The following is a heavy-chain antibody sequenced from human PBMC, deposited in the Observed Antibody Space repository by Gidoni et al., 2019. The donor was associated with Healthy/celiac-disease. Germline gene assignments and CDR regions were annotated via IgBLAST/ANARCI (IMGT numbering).Heavy chain of an antibody. J-gene: IGHJ4*02. V-gene: IGHV1-69*02. D-gene: IGHD3-10*01. CDR3: ARVFKGGGYFDY. Sequence: QVQLVQSGAEVKKPGSSVKVSCKASGGTFSSYTISWVRQAPGQGLEWMGRIIPILGIANYAQKFQGRVTITADKSTSTAYMELSSLRSEDTAVYYCARVFKGGGYFDYWGQGTLVTVSS. CDR2: IIPILGIA. CDR1: GGTFSSYT.